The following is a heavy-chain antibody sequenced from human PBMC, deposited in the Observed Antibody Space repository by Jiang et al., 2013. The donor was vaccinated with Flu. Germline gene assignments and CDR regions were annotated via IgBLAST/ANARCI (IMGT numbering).Heavy chain of an antibody. CDR1: GFTFSSYE. V-gene: IGHV3-48*03. J-gene: IGHJ3*02. D-gene: IGHD1-26*01. Sequence: RLSCAASGFTFSSYEMNWVRQAPGKGLEWVSYISSSGSTIYYADSVKGRFTISRDNAKNSLYLQMNSLRAEDTAVYYCARWGISAAFDIWGQGTMVTVSS. CDR3: ARWGISAAFDI. CDR2: ISSSGSTI.